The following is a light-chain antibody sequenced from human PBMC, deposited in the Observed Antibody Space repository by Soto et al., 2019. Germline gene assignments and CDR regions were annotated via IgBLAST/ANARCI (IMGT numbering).Light chain of an antibody. J-gene: IGKJ1*01. CDR1: QSVSNN. V-gene: IGKV3-15*01. Sequence: EILMTQSPATLSVSPGERATLSCRASQSVSNNYLAWYQQKPGQAPRLLIYGASTRATGIPARFSGSGSGTEFTLTISSLQSEDFAVYYCQQYNNWPRTFGQGTKVDI. CDR2: GAS. CDR3: QQYNNWPRT.